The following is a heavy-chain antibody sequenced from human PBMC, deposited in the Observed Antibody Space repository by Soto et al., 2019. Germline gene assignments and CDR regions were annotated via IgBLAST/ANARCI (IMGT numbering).Heavy chain of an antibody. CDR3: ARDVLLWFGELSFGMDV. J-gene: IGHJ6*02. CDR1: GGSISSGGYY. V-gene: IGHV4-31*03. CDR2: IYYSGST. Sequence: SETLSLTCTVSGGSISSGGYYWSWIRQHPGKGLEWIGYIYYSGSTYYNPSLKSRVTISVDTSKNQFSLKLSSVTAADTAVYYCARDVLLWFGELSFGMDVWGQGTTVTVSS. D-gene: IGHD3-10*01.